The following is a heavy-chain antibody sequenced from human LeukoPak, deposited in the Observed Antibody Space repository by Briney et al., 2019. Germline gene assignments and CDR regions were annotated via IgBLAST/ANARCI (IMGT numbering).Heavy chain of an antibody. CDR1: GFTFDDYA. CDR3: AKGVRWGYFDF. V-gene: IGHV3-9*01. D-gene: IGHD3-16*01. CDR2: ISWNSGTI. Sequence: PGGSLRLSCAASGFTFDDYAMHWVRQAPGKGLEWVSVISWNSGTIGYADSVKGRFTISRDNAKNSLYLQMNSLRTGDTALYYCAKGVRWGYFDFRGQGTLVTVSS. J-gene: IGHJ4*02.